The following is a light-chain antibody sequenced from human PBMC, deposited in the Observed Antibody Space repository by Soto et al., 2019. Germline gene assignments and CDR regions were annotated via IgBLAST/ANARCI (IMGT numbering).Light chain of an antibody. J-gene: IGKJ5*01. Sequence: EVVLTQSPGTLSLSPGEGATLSCRASQSVSSYLAWYQQKPGQAPRLLIYDASNRATGIPARFSGSGSGTDFTLTISSLEPEDFAVYYCQQRSNWPPTFGQGTQLEIK. CDR1: QSVSSY. CDR2: DAS. CDR3: QQRSNWPPT. V-gene: IGKV3-11*01.